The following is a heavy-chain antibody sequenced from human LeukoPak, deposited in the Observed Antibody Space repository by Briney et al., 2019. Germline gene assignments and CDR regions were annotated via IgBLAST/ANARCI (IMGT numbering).Heavy chain of an antibody. V-gene: IGHV4-4*07. J-gene: IGHJ6*02. CDR1: GGSISSYY. CDR3: ARGERYFDWSASPYYYYGMDV. D-gene: IGHD3-9*01. Sequence: SETLSLTCTVSGGSISSYYWSWIRQPAGKGLEWIGRIYTSGSTNYNPSLKSRVTMSVDTSKNQFSLKLSSVTAADTAVYYCARGERYFDWSASPYYYYGMDVWGQGTTVTVSS. CDR2: IYTSGST.